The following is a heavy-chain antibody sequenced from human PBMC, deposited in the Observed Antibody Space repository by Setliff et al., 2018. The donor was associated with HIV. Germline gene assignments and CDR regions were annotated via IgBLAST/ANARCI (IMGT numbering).Heavy chain of an antibody. D-gene: IGHD5-18*01. J-gene: IGHJ4*02. Sequence: SETLSLTCTVPGGSISSGGYYWSWIRRHPGKGLEWIGYIYYSGSTDYNPSLKSRVTISVDTSKNQFSLKLNSVTAADTAVYYCARTRGYTYGYIDSWGQGTLVTVSS. CDR3: ARTRGYTYGYIDS. CDR1: GGSISSGGYY. V-gene: IGHV4-31*03. CDR2: IYYSGST.